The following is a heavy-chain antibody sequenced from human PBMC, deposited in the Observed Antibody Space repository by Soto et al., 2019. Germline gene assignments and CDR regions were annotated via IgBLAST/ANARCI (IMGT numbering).Heavy chain of an antibody. CDR1: GFTFSSYA. CDR2: ISGSGGST. V-gene: IGHV3-23*01. J-gene: IGHJ4*02. Sequence: EVQLLESGGGLVQPGGSLRLSCAASGFTFSSYAMSWVRQAPGKGLEWVSAISGSGGSTYYADSVKGRFTISRDNSKNTLYLQMNSLRAEDTAVYYCAKEGSSMITFGGVIYFIGAADYWGQGTLVTVSS. D-gene: IGHD3-16*01. CDR3: AKEGSSMITFGGVIYFIGAADY.